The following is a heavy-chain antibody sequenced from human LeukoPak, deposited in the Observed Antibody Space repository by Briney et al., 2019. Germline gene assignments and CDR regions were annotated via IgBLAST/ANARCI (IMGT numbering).Heavy chain of an antibody. D-gene: IGHD5-12*01. Sequence: PGRSLRLSCAASGFTFDDYAMHWVRQAPGKGLEWVSGISGSGGSTYYADSVKGRFTISRDNSKNTLYLQMNSLRAEDTAVYCAKQLRPDDYWGQGTLVTVSS. J-gene: IGHJ4*02. CDR1: GFTFDDYA. CDR2: ISGSGGST. V-gene: IGHV3-23*01. CDR3: AKQLRPDDY.